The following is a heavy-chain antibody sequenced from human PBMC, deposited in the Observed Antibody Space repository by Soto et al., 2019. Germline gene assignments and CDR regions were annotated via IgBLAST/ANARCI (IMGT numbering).Heavy chain of an antibody. D-gene: IGHD3-3*01. CDR3: AKDLISFGVVISNYYYYGMDV. J-gene: IGHJ6*02. Sequence: PGGSLRLSCAASGFTFSSYGMHWVRQAPGKGLEWVAVISYDGSNKYYADSVKGRFTISRDNSKNTLYLQMNSLRAEDTAVYYCAKDLISFGVVISNYYYYGMDVWGQGTTVTVSS. CDR1: GFTFSSYG. CDR2: ISYDGSNK. V-gene: IGHV3-30*18.